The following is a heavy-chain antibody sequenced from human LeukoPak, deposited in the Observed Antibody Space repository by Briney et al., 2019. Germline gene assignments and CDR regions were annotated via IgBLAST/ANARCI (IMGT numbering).Heavy chain of an antibody. V-gene: IGHV3-23*01. CDR3: AKRGSALAYFDL. D-gene: IGHD2-21*01. CDR2: FGFGGTDR. Sequence: GGSLRLSCAASGFTFSSSVMGWVRQAPGRGLEWVSNFGFGGTDRYYADSVKGRFTISRDNSESTLYLQMDSLRAEGTAVYYCAKRGSALAYFDLWGQGTLVTVSS. J-gene: IGHJ4*02. CDR1: GFTFSSSV.